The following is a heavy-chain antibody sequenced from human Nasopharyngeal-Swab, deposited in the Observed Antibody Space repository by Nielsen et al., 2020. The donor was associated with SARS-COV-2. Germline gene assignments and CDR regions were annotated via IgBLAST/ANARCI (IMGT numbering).Heavy chain of an antibody. J-gene: IGHJ4*02. Sequence: SEPLSLTCTVSGGSISSSSYYWDWIRQPPGKGLEWIGNIYYSGDTYLNPSLKSRVTISVDTSKNQFSLKLNSATAADTAVYYCARQTVAGYFDSWGQGTLVTVSS. V-gene: IGHV4-39*01. CDR1: GGSISSSSYY. CDR3: ARQTVAGYFDS. CDR2: IYYSGDT. D-gene: IGHD6-19*01.